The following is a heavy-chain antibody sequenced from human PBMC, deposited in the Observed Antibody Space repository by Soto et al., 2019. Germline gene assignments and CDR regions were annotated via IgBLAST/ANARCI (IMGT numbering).Heavy chain of an antibody. CDR3: ARAISGAAAGNWFDP. CDR1: GGTFSSYT. J-gene: IGHJ5*02. Sequence: SVKVSCKASGGTFSSYTISWVRQAPGQGLEWMGRIIPILGIANYAQKFQGRVTITADKSTSTAYMELSSLRSEDTAVYYCARAISGAAAGNWFDPWGQGTLVTVSS. D-gene: IGHD6-13*01. CDR2: IIPILGIA. V-gene: IGHV1-69*02.